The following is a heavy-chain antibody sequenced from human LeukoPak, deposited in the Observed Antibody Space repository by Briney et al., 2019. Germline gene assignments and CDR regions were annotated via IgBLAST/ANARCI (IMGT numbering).Heavy chain of an antibody. J-gene: IGHJ4*01. D-gene: IGHD3-22*01. V-gene: IGHV3-48*01. Sequence: PGGSLRLSCAASGFTFSTYSMNWVRQAPGKGLEWVSYISSSNSNIHYADSVKGRFTISRDNAKNSLYLQMNSLRAEDTAVYYCARSNYYYDTSGYYSRFDYWGHGTLVPVSS. CDR3: ARSNYYYDTSGYYSRFDY. CDR2: ISSSNSNI. CDR1: GFTFSTYS.